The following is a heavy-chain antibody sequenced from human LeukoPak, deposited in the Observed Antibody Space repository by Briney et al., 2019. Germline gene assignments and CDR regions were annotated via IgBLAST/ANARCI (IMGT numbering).Heavy chain of an antibody. V-gene: IGHV3-23*01. D-gene: IGHD3-10*01. Sequence: PGGSLRLSCAASGFNFGSYSMTWVRQVPGKGLEWVSVMSADSATTFYADSVKGRFTISRDNAKNTVFLQMSSLRAEDTALYYCARKSASGNYPLDYWGQGTLVTVSS. CDR3: ARKSASGNYPLDY. CDR1: GFNFGSYS. J-gene: IGHJ4*02. CDR2: MSADSATT.